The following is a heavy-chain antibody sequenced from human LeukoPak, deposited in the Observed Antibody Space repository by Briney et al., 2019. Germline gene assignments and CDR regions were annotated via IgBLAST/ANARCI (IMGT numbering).Heavy chain of an antibody. D-gene: IGHD2-15*01. CDR3: ARDRWELLSNSYHYCGLDV. CDR1: GFTFSNYW. CDR2: IKQDGSEK. J-gene: IGHJ6*02. Sequence: GGPLRLSCAASGFTFSNYWMSWVRQAPGKGLEWVANIKQDGSEKCYVDSVKGQFTISRDNAKNSLYLQMNSLRAEDTAVYYCARDRWELLSNSYHYCGLDVWGQGTTVTVSS. V-gene: IGHV3-7*01.